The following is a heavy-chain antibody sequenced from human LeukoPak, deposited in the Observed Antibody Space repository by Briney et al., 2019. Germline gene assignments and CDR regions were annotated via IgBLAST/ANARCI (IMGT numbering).Heavy chain of an antibody. V-gene: IGHV3-66*01. Sequence: GGSLRLSCAASGFTVSSNYMSWVRQAPGKGLEWVSVIYSGGSTYYADSVKGRFTISRDNSKNTLYLQMNSLRAGDTAVYYCARGGGWYGYYGMDVWGQGTTVTVSS. CDR1: GFTVSSNY. CDR2: IYSGGST. J-gene: IGHJ6*02. D-gene: IGHD6-19*01. CDR3: ARGGGWYGYYGMDV.